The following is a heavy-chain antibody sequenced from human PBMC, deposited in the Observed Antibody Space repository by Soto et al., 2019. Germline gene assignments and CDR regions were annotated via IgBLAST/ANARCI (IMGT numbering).Heavy chain of an antibody. J-gene: IGHJ4*02. CDR2: IWYDGSNK. CDR3: ARARNIVATIVPSSFAY. D-gene: IGHD5-12*01. V-gene: IGHV3-33*01. Sequence: GGSLRLSCAASGFTFSSYGMHWVRQAPGKGLEWVAVIWYDGSNKYYADSVKGRFTISRDNSKNTLYLQMNSLRAEDTAVYYCARARNIVATIVPSSFAYWGQGTLVTVSS. CDR1: GFTFSSYG.